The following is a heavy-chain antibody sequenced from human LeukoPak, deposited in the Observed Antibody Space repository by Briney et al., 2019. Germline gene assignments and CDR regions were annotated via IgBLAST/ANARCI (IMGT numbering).Heavy chain of an antibody. CDR3: ARAERGGSYKNPGDY. J-gene: IGHJ4*02. CDR2: IKQDGSEK. D-gene: IGHD1-26*01. V-gene: IGHV3-7*01. CDR1: GFTFSSYW. Sequence: PVGSPRLSCAASGFTFSSYWMSWVRQAPGKGLEWVANIKQDGSEKYYVDSVKGRFTIYGDNAKNALYLQMNSLRAEDTAVYYCARAERGGSYKNPGDYWGQGTLVTVSS.